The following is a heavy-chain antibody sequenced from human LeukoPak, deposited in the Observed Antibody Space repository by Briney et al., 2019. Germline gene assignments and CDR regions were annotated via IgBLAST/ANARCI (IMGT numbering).Heavy chain of an antibody. J-gene: IGHJ4*02. CDR2: IWYDGSSK. D-gene: IGHD6-13*01. CDR1: GFSFSAYG. CDR3: ARSQSSSLIDY. Sequence: GGSLRLSCAASGFSFSAYGVPWVRQAPGKGLEWVAVIWYDGSSKDYADSVKGRFTFSRDNSKNTLYLQMNSLTVEDTAVYYCARSQSSSLIDYWGQGTLVTVPS. V-gene: IGHV3-33*01.